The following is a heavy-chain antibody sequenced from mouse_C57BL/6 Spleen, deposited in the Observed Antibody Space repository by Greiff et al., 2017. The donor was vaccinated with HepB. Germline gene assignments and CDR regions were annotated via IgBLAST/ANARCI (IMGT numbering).Heavy chain of an antibody. D-gene: IGHD2-5*01. CDR1: GYAFSSSW. Sequence: QVQLKQSGPELVKPGASVKISCKASGYAFSSSWMNWVKQRPGKGLEWIGRIYPGDGDTNYNGKFKGKATLTADKSSSTAYMQLSSLTSEDSAVYFCARGPFYSNHGDYWGQGTTLTVSS. V-gene: IGHV1-82*01. CDR2: IYPGDGDT. CDR3: ARGPFYSNHGDY. J-gene: IGHJ2*01.